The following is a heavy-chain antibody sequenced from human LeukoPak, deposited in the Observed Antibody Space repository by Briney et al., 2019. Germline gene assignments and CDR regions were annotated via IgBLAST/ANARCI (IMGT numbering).Heavy chain of an antibody. CDR3: AKDFYGSGSRYFDY. Sequence: GGSLRLSCAASGFTFDDYAMHWARQAPGKGLEWVSGISWNSGSIGHADSVKGRFTISRDNAKNSLYLQMNSLRAEDTALYYCAKDFYGSGSRYFDYWGQGTLVTVSS. V-gene: IGHV3-9*01. CDR2: ISWNSGSI. CDR1: GFTFDDYA. J-gene: IGHJ4*02. D-gene: IGHD3-10*01.